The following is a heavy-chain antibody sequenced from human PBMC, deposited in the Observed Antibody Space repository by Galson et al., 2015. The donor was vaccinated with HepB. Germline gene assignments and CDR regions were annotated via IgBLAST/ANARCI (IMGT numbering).Heavy chain of an antibody. CDR3: AKSGTKGPFDFDY. V-gene: IGHV3-9*01. CDR2: ISWNSGKI. J-gene: IGHJ4*02. Sequence: SLRLSCAASGFVFNDYDTHWARQVPGKGLEWVSGISWNSGKIGYADSVKGRFTISRDNAKNSVFLQMHSLRVEDTAFYYCAKSGTKGPFDFDYWGQGTLVTVSS. CDR1: GFVFNDYD. D-gene: IGHD1-26*01.